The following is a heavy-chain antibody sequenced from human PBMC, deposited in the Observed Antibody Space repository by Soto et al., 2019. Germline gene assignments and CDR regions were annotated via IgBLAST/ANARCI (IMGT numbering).Heavy chain of an antibody. J-gene: IGHJ5*02. CDR1: GFTFSSYA. V-gene: IGHV3-23*01. CDR3: ANDSGVLWFGELSPSGNWFDP. Sequence: EVQLLESGGGLVQPGGSLRLSCAASGFTFSSYAMSWVRQAPGKGLEWVSAISGSGGSTYYADSVKGRFTISRDNSKNTLYLQMNSLRAEDTAVYYCANDSGVLWFGELSPSGNWFDPWGQGTLVTVSS. CDR2: ISGSGGST. D-gene: IGHD3-10*01.